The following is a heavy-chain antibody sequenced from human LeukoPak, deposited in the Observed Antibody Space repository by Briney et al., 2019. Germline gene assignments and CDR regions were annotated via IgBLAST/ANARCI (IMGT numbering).Heavy chain of an antibody. CDR3: AKAGNVIVVAQIDY. J-gene: IGHJ4*02. CDR2: INQDGSEK. CDR1: GFTFSNYW. Sequence: GALRLSCAASGFTFSNYWMSWVRQAPGKGLEWVANINQDGSEKFHVDSVKGRFTISRDNAKNSLYLQMNSLRAEDTAVYYCAKAGNVIVVAQIDYWGQGTLVTVSS. D-gene: IGHD3-22*01. V-gene: IGHV3-7*03.